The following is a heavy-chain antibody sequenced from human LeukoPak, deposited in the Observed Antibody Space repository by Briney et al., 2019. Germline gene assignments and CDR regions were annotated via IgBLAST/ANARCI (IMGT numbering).Heavy chain of an antibody. V-gene: IGHV4-4*07. J-gene: IGHJ5*02. D-gene: IGHD3-10*01. CDR3: ARDSGTTGEVKFDP. Sequence: SETLSLTCTVSGGSIWSYRSWIRQHAGKGLEWIGRIYGSGSTDYNPSLKSRVTMSIDTSKNQFSLNLISVTAADTAVYYCARDSGTTGEVKFDPWGQGTLVTVSS. CDR2: IYGSGST. CDR1: GGSIWSY.